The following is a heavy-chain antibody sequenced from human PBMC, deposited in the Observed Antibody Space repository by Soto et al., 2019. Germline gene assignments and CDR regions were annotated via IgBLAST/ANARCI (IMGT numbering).Heavy chain of an antibody. V-gene: IGHV1-46*01. D-gene: IGHD2-2*01. Sequence: QVELVQSGAEVKKPGASARVSCKASGYTFASYYMHWVRQAPGQGLEWMGIINPSGGTTSYAQKFQGRVTMTRDTSTSTVFMELSSLRSEDTAVYYCARVEGYCSSPSCHFNWFDPWGQGTLVTVSS. J-gene: IGHJ5*02. CDR1: GYTFASYY. CDR2: INPSGGTT. CDR3: ARVEGYCSSPSCHFNWFDP.